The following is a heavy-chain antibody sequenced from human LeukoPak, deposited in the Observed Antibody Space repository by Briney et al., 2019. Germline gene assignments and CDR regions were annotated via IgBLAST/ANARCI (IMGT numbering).Heavy chain of an antibody. CDR2: INRSGST. J-gene: IGHJ5*02. CDR1: VGSFIWYY. CDR3: ARRTLLWFGELFGRNWFDP. D-gene: IGHD3-10*01. Sequence: AETLSLTCAGYVGSFIWYYWSGIRQPPGKGLDGIGEINRSGSTNYTASLKSRVTISVDTSKNQFSLKLSSVTAADTAVYYCARRTLLWFGELFGRNWFDPWGQGTLVTVSS. V-gene: IGHV4-34*01.